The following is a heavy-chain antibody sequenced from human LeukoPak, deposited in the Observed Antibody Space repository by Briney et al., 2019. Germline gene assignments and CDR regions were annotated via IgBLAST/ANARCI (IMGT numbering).Heavy chain of an antibody. CDR2: ISGGGST. CDR3: AKHSTTSSNWFDP. V-gene: IGHV3-23*01. CDR1: GFTFNNYA. Sequence: PGGSLRLSCAASGFTFNNYAMTWVRQAPGKGLEWVSAISGGGSTYYADSVKARFTISRDNSKSTLYLQMNSLRAEDTAVYYCAKHSTTSSNWFDPWGQGTLVTVSS. J-gene: IGHJ5*02. D-gene: IGHD2/OR15-2a*01.